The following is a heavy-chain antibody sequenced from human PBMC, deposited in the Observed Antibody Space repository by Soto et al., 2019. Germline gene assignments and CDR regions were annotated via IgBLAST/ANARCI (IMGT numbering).Heavy chain of an antibody. J-gene: IGHJ4*02. CDR3: ARAVPYSNPYDY. Sequence: PSETLSLTCTVSGGSISSYYWSWIRQPPGKGLEWIGYIYYSGSTNYNPSLKSRVTISVDTSKNQFSLKLSSVTAADTAVYYCARAVPYSNPYDYWGQGTLVTVSA. V-gene: IGHV4-59*08. CDR1: GGSISSYY. CDR2: IYYSGST. D-gene: IGHD4-4*01.